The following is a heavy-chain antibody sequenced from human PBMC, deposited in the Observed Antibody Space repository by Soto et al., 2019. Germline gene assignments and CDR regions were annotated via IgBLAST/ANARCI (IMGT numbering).Heavy chain of an antibody. Sequence: GGSLRLSCAAAAFTSSSNGMNTLPHAPGKSLEWTSYITSSSRSTMCYADSVNGRLSISRHNAKNSGYRQMKCRRDEATAVDFCARAVFAGPGYWGQRNL. D-gene: IGHD3-3*01. V-gene: IGHV3-48*02. CDR2: ITSSSRSTM. CDR1: AFTSSSNG. J-gene: IGHJ4*02. CDR3: ARAVFAGPGY.